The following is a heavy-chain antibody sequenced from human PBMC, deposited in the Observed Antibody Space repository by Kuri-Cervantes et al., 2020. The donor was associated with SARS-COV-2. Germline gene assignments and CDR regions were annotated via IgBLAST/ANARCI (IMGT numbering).Heavy chain of an antibody. Sequence: LSLTCAASGFTFSSYDIHWVRQATGKGLEWVSGIGVVGDPYYPGSVKGRFTISRENAKNSLYLQMNRLRAGDTAVYYCARDFFSSRRYNWNEVYPPEFNFRGQGTLVTVSS. D-gene: IGHD1-1*01. CDR2: IGVVGDP. CDR1: GFTFSSYD. V-gene: IGHV3-13*05. CDR3: ARDFFSSRRYNWNEVYPPEFNF. J-gene: IGHJ4*02.